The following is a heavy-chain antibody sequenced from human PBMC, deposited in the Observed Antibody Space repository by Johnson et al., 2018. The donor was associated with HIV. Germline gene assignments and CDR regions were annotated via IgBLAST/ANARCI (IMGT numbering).Heavy chain of an antibody. Sequence: QVQLVESGGGLVQPGGSLRLSCAASGFTFSDYYMSWIRQTPGKGLEWVSYISSSGSTIYYADSVKGRFTISRDNAKNSLYLQMNSLRAEDTAVYYCARDGNYYDSSSYYSDAVDIWGQGTMVTVSS. J-gene: IGHJ3*02. V-gene: IGHV3-11*04. CDR1: GFTFSDYY. CDR3: ARDGNYYDSSSYYSDAVDI. CDR2: ISSSGSTI. D-gene: IGHD3-22*01.